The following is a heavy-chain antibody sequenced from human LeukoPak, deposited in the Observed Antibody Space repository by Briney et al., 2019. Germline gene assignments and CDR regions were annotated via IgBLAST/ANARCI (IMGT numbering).Heavy chain of an antibody. CDR2: ISSSGSTI. CDR1: GFTFSSYS. CDR3: ARDWSRGSGSHYYMDV. Sequence: PGGSLRLSCAASGFTFSSYSMNWVRQAPGKGLEWVSYISSSGSTIYYADSVKGRFTISRDNAKNSLYLQMNSLRAEDTAVYYCARDWSRGSGSHYYMDVWGKGTTVTVSS. D-gene: IGHD3-10*01. V-gene: IGHV3-48*04. J-gene: IGHJ6*03.